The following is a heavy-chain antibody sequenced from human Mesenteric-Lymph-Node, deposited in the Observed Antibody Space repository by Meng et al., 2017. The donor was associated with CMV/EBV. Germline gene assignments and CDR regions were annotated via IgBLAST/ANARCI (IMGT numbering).Heavy chain of an antibody. D-gene: IGHD3-10*01. CDR1: GDSIRTYW. CDR2: IHHSGTT. V-gene: IGHV4-59*01. CDR3: ARDSYHYGSSTYNWFDP. J-gene: IGHJ5*02. Sequence: GSLRLSCTVSGDSIRTYWWSWIRQSPGKGLEWIGYIHHSGTTNHNLSLRSRVIMSVDTSNNQFSLKLTSVTAADTAVYYCARDSYHYGSSTYNWFDPWGQGILVTVSS.